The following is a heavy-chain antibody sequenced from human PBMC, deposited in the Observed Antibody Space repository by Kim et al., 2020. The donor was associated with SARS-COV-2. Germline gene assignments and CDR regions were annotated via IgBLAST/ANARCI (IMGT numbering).Heavy chain of an antibody. CDR2: ISYDGNNK. J-gene: IGHJ6*02. Sequence: GGSLRLSCAASRFRFSDYGMHWVRQAPGKGLEWVAFISYDGNNKYYAASVKGRFTISKDNLKHTLYLQMNGLRDEDTSVYYCAKDYCSSASCYGSYYYFYGMDVWGQGTTVTVSS. CDR1: RFRFSDYG. D-gene: IGHD2-2*01. V-gene: IGHV3-30*18. CDR3: AKDYCSSASCYGSYYYFYGMDV.